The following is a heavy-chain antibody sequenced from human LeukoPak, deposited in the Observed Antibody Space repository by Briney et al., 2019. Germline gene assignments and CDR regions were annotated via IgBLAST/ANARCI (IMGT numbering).Heavy chain of an antibody. V-gene: IGHV3-30*02. Sequence: PGGSLRLSCAASGFTLSSYGMHWVRQAPGKGLEWVAFIRYDGSNKYYADSVKGRFTISRDNSKNTLYLQMNSLRAEDTAVYYCAKFPDRYSYGYGMDVWGQGTTVTVSS. CDR2: IRYDGSNK. CDR3: AKFPDRYSYGYGMDV. CDR1: GFTLSSYG. D-gene: IGHD5-18*01. J-gene: IGHJ6*02.